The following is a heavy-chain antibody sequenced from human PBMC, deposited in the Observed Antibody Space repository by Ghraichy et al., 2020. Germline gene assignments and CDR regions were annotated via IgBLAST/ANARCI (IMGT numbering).Heavy chain of an antibody. CDR1: GFTFGSYW. CDR3: ARDLWVGATGL. D-gene: IGHD1-26*01. J-gene: IGHJ4*03. Sequence: GESLNISCAASGFTFGSYWMTWVRQAPGKGLECVANIKHDGSEKYYVDSVKGRFTISRDNAKNSLYLQMNSLRAEDTAVYYCARDLWVGATGLWGQGTLVTVSS. CDR2: IKHDGSEK. V-gene: IGHV3-7*01.